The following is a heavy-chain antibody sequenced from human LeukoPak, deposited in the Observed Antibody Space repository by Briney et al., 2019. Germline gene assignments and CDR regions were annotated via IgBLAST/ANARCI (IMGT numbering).Heavy chain of an antibody. Sequence: GGSLRLSCTASGFSFSTSWMSWVRQTPGKGLEWVANIKKDGSEEYYVDSVKTRFTISRDNAKNSLYLQLDSLIVEDTAVYYCARLSTSVAGGDHWGQGTLVTVSS. CDR3: ARLSTSVAGGDH. V-gene: IGHV3-7*01. D-gene: IGHD6-19*01. CDR2: IKKDGSEE. CDR1: GFSFSTSW. J-gene: IGHJ4*02.